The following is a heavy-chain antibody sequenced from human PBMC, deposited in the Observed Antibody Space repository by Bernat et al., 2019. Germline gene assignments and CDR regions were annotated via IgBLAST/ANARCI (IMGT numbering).Heavy chain of an antibody. V-gene: IGHV4-59*05. CDR1: GFTVSSTY. Sequence: VQLVESGGGLIQPGGSLRLSCAASGFTVSSTYMSWVRQAPGKGLEWIGSIYYSGSTYYNPSLKSRVTISVDTSKNQFSLKLSSVTAADTAVYYCASLLRYFPYYGMDVWGQGTTVTVSS. CDR2: IYYSGST. D-gene: IGHD3-9*01. J-gene: IGHJ6*02. CDR3: ASLLRYFPYYGMDV.